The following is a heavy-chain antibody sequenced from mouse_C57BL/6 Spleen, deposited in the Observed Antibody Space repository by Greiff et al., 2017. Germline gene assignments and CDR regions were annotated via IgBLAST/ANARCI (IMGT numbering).Heavy chain of an antibody. CDR3: ARSGDYYGSSPFDY. V-gene: IGHV1-64*01. D-gene: IGHD1-1*01. J-gene: IGHJ2*01. CDR1: GYTFTSYW. CDR2: IHPNSGST. Sequence: QVQLQQPGAELVKPGASVKLSCKASGYTFTSYWMHWVKQRPGQGLEWIGMIHPNSGSTNYNEKFKSKATLTVDKSSSTAYMQLSSLTSEDSAVYYCARSGDYYGSSPFDYWGQGTTLTVSS.